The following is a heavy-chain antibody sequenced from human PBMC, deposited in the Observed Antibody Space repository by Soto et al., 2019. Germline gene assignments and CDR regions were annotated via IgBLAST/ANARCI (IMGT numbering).Heavy chain of an antibody. V-gene: IGHV3-30-3*01. CDR2: ISYDGSNK. D-gene: IGHD1-1*01. CDR1: GFTFSSYA. J-gene: IGHJ6*02. CDR3: ARAGGTRDYYYYGMDV. Sequence: GSLRLSCAASGFTFSSYAMHWVRQAPGKGLEWVAVISYDGSNKYYADSVKGRFTISRDNSKNTLYLQMNSLRAEDTAVYYCARAGGTRDYYYYGMDVWGQGTTVTVSS.